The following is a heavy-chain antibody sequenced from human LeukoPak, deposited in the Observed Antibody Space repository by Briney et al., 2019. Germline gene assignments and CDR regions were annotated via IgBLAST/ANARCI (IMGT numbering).Heavy chain of an antibody. CDR2: ISGGGGST. V-gene: IGHV3-23*01. J-gene: IGHJ4*02. CDR3: AKASHYDILTGRFRARLWFFDY. CDR1: GFTFTSYA. Sequence: GGSLRLSCAAPGFTFTSYAMNWVRQAPGKGLEWVSGISGGGGSTYYADSVKGRFSISRDNSKNNLYLQMNSLRAEDTAVYYCAKASHYDILTGRFRARLWFFDYWGQGTLVTVSS. D-gene: IGHD3-9*01.